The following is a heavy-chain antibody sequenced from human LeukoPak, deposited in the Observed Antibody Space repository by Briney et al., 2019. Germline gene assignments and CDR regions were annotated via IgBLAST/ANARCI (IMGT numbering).Heavy chain of an antibody. V-gene: IGHV3-7*01. J-gene: IGHJ6*02. CDR3: ARVHCSGGSCYYYYYGMDV. CDR2: IKSDGSAT. D-gene: IGHD2-15*01. Sequence: GGSLRLSCAASGFTFSGYWMSWVRQAPGKGLEWVANIKSDGSATNYVDSVEGRFIISRDNAKDSLYLQMNSLRVEDTAVYYCARVHCSGGSCYYYYYGMDVWGQGTTVTVSS. CDR1: GFTFSGYW.